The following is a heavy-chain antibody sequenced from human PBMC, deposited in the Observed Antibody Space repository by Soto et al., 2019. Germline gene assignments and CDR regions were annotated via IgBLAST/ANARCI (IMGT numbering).Heavy chain of an antibody. J-gene: IGHJ6*01. CDR2: IKQDGSEK. CDR1: GFTFSNYW. V-gene: IGHV3-7*01. CDR3: ARVSSSSWYPYSYYFGMDV. D-gene: IGHD6-13*01. Sequence: GGSLRLSCAASGFTFSNYWMSWVRQAPGKGLEWVANIKQDGSEKYYVDSVKGRFTISRDNAKKSLYLQMNSLRAEDTAVYYCARVSSSSWYPYSYYFGMDVWGASTPVPISS.